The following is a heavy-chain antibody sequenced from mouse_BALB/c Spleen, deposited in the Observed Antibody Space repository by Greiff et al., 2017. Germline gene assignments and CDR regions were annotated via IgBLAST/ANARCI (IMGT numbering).Heavy chain of an antibody. Sequence: EVKLMESGPGLVKPSQSLSLTCTVTGYSITSDYAWNWIRQFPGNKLEWMGYISYSGSTSYNPSLKSRISITRDTSKNQFFLQLNSVTTEDTATYYCARPLFTTATEFAYWGQGTLVTVSA. CDR2: ISYSGST. CDR3: ARPLFTTATEFAY. CDR1: GYSITSDYA. V-gene: IGHV3-2*02. D-gene: IGHD1-2*01. J-gene: IGHJ3*01.